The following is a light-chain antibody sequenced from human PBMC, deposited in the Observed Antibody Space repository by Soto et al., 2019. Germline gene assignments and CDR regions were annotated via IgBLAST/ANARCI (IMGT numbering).Light chain of an antibody. CDR3: TSYAGSNNPDV. J-gene: IGLJ1*01. V-gene: IGLV2-8*01. CDR1: SSDVGGYDY. Sequence: QSALTQPPSASGSPGQSVTISCTGTSSDVGGYDYVSWYQQHPGKAPKLMIYAVNKRPSGVSDRFSGSKSGNTASLTVSGLQADDEADYYCTSYAGSNNPDVFGTGTKLTVL. CDR2: AVN.